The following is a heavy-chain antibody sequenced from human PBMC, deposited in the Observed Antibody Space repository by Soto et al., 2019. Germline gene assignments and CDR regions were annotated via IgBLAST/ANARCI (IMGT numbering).Heavy chain of an antibody. D-gene: IGHD2-2*01. V-gene: IGHV3-23*01. CDR3: ARDCSSSSCSVWRY. CDR1: GFSLKNYA. CDR2: ITGSGDKT. Sequence: PGGSLRLSCAASGFSLKNYAMTWVRQAPGKGLEWVSGITGSGDKTYYADSVKGRFIISRDNSENTLYPQMSSLRAEDTALYYCARDCSSSSCSVWRYWGQGTQVTVSS. J-gene: IGHJ4*02.